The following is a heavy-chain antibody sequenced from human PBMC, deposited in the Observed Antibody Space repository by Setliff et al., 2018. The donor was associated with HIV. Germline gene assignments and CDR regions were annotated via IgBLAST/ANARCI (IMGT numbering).Heavy chain of an antibody. CDR3: AKNDILTGYYKGVDY. J-gene: IGHJ4*02. D-gene: IGHD3-9*01. V-gene: IGHV3-11*04. Sequence: LSLTCAVYGGSFSDYYWSWIRQAPGKGLELLSYISVSGTDIKYADSVKGRFTISRDNAKNSLYLQMNSLRAEDTAVYYCAKNDILTGYYKGVDYWGQGTLVTVSS. CDR2: ISVSGTDI. CDR1: GGSFSDYY.